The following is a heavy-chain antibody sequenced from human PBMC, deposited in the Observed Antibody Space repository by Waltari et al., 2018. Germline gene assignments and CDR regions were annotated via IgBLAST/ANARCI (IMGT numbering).Heavy chain of an antibody. Sequence: EVQLVESGGGLIQPGGSLSLSCAASGFTACNNFMVWVCQAPGKGLEWVSLIYSIGTTYYADSVKGRFTISRDNSKNTLYLQMNSLRGEDTAVYYCARDRHCSTSGCSGLWGQGTLVTVSS. V-gene: IGHV3-53*01. CDR1: GFTACNNF. J-gene: IGHJ4*02. CDR3: ARDRHCSTSGCSGL. CDR2: IYSIGTT. D-gene: IGHD2-2*01.